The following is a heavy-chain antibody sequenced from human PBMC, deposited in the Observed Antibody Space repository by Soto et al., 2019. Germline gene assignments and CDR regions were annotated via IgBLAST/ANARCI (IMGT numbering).Heavy chain of an antibody. J-gene: IGHJ6*02. CDR2: IYYSGST. CDR1: GGSISSYY. V-gene: IGHV4-59*01. Sequence: PSETLSLTCTVSGGSISSYYWSWIRQPPGKGLEWIGYIYYSGSTNYNPSLKSRVTISVDTSKNQFSLKLSPVTAADTAVYYCASSNIAAAGFYYYGMDVWGRGTTVTVSS. D-gene: IGHD6-13*01. CDR3: ASSNIAAAGFYYYGMDV.